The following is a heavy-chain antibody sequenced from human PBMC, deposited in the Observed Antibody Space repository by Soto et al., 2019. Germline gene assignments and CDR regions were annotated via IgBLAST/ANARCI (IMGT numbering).Heavy chain of an antibody. V-gene: IGHV3-53*01. CDR3: ARETYYYDSSGYYSFDY. J-gene: IGHJ4*02. Sequence: VGSLRLSCAASGFTVSSSNMNWVRQAPGKGLECVSVIYSGGSTYFADSVKGRFTISRDNSKNTLYLQMNSLRAEDTAVYYCARETYYYDSSGYYSFDYWGQGTLVTVSS. D-gene: IGHD3-22*01. CDR1: GFTVSSSN. CDR2: IYSGGST.